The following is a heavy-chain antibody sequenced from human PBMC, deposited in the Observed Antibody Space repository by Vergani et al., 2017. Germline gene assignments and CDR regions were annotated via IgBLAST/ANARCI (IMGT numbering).Heavy chain of an antibody. CDR1: GFTFSSYA. D-gene: IGHD2-15*01. CDR3: AKESDDIVVVVANNWFDP. Sequence: EVQLLESGGGLVQPGGSLRLSCAASGFTFSSYAMSWVRQAPGKGLEWVLAISGSGGSTYYADSVKGRFTISRDNSKNMLYLQMNSLGAEDTAVYYCAKESDDIVVVVANNWFDPWGQGTLVTVSS. V-gene: IGHV3-23*01. CDR2: ISGSGGST. J-gene: IGHJ5*02.